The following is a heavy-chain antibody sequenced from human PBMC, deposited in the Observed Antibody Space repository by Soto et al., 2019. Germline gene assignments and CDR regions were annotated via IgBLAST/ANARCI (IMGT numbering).Heavy chain of an antibody. Sequence: PGGSLKISCRGSGYSFSSYWIGWVRQMPGKGLEWMGIIYPADSETRYSPSFQGQVTISADKSISTAYLQWSSLKASDTAMYYCARQLMAYGMDVWGQGTTVTVSS. J-gene: IGHJ6*02. V-gene: IGHV5-51*01. D-gene: IGHD3-10*01. CDR2: IYPADSET. CDR1: GYSFSSYW. CDR3: ARQLMAYGMDV.